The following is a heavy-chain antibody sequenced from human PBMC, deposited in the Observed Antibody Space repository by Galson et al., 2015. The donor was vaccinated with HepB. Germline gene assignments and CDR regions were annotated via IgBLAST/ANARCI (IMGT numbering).Heavy chain of an antibody. J-gene: IGHJ6*03. V-gene: IGHV3-21*01. Sequence: SLRLSCAASGFTFSSYSMNWVRQAPGKRLEWVSSISSSSGYIYYADSVKGRFTISRDNAKNSLYLQMNSLRAEDTAVYYCARVSPYYYYYMDVWGKGTTVTVYS. CDR1: GFTFSSYS. CDR3: ARVSPYYYYYMDV. CDR2: ISSSSGYI.